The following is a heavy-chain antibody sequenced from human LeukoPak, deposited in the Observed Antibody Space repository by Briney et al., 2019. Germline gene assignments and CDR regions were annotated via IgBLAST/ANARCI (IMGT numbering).Heavy chain of an antibody. CDR1: GFTFSSYA. V-gene: IGHV3-23*01. CDR3: ASTLAAWRSFDY. CDR2: VSDSGGNT. J-gene: IGHJ4*02. Sequence: PGGSLRLSCAASGFTFSSYAMSWVRQAPGKGLEWVSTVSDSGGNTYYADSVKGRFTISRDNSKNTLYLQMNSLRAEDTAVYYCASTLAAWRSFDYWGQGALVTVSS. D-gene: IGHD3-16*01.